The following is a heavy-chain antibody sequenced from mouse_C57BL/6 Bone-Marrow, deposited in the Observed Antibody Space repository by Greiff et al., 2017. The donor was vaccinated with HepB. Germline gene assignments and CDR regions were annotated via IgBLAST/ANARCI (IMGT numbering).Heavy chain of an antibody. Sequence: VQLVESGAELVRPGASVKLSCKASGYTFTDYYINWVKQRPGQGLEWIARIYPGSGNTYYNEKFKGKATLTAEKSSSSAYMQLSSLTSEDSAVYFCAREYDYEEWFAYWGQGTLVTVSA. V-gene: IGHV1-76*01. J-gene: IGHJ3*01. CDR1: GYTFTDYY. CDR3: AREYDYEEWFAY. CDR2: IYPGSGNT. D-gene: IGHD2-4*01.